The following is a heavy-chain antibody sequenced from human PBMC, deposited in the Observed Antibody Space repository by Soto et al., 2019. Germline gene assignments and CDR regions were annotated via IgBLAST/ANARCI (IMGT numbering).Heavy chain of an antibody. Sequence: QVQLVQYGAEVQKPGDSVKVSCKASDYTFTNYGTTWERQDPGQGLEWMGWISVYSGNTDYPQKLQGRVTLTRDTSTTTADIEVRGLRSDETYVYDCASVAHEATTSGFDYWGQGTLVTGSS. CDR1: DYTFTNYG. V-gene: IGHV1-18*01. D-gene: IGHD1-1*01. CDR3: ASVAHEATTSGFDY. J-gene: IGHJ4*02. CDR2: ISVYSGNT.